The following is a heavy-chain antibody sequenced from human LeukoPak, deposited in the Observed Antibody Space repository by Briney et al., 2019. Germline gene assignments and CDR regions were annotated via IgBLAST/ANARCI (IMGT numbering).Heavy chain of an antibody. CDR2: IYYSGST. D-gene: IGHD2-2*01. CDR1: GGSISSYY. Sequence: SETLSLTCTVSGGSISSYYWSWIRQPPGKGLEWIGYIYYSGSTNYNPSLKSRVTISVDTSKNQFSLKLSSVTAADTAVYYCARVPTSYCSSTSCSLGYYGMDVWGKGTTVTVSS. J-gene: IGHJ6*04. CDR3: ARVPTSYCSSTSCSLGYYGMDV. V-gene: IGHV4-59*01.